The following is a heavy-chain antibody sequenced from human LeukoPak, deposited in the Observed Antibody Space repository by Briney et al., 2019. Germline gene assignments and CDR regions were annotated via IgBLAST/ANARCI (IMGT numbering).Heavy chain of an antibody. CDR2: ISGSGDAT. J-gene: IGHJ4*02. Sequence: GGSLRLSCAASGFTVSSNYMSWVRQAPGKGLEWVSVISGSGDATNYADSVKGRFTISRDNSKSTLYVQMNSLRAEDTAVYYCAKSTSFYLDSWGQGTLVTVSS. CDR1: GFTVSSNY. V-gene: IGHV3-23*01. CDR3: AKSTSFYLDS.